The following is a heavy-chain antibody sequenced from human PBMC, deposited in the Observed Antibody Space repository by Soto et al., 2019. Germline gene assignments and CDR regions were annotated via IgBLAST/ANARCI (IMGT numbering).Heavy chain of an antibody. J-gene: IGHJ3*02. CDR2: ISNSGGTA. D-gene: IGHD2-8*01. Sequence: EVQLVESGGGLVQPGGSLRLSCAASGFIFSTYAMNWVRQAPGKGLELVSAISNSGGTAYYAESVRGRFAISRDNSINTLYLQMSSLRTEDTAVYYCAHPRGYGVFDAVDIWGQGTMVTVSS. CDR3: AHPRGYGVFDAVDI. CDR1: GFIFSTYA. V-gene: IGHV3-23*04.